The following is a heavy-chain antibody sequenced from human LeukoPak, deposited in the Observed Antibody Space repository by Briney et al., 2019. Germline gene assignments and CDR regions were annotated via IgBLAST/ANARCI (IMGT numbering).Heavy chain of an antibody. CDR2: IYSGGST. CDR1: GFTVSSNY. V-gene: IGHV3-53*01. Sequence: GGSLRLSCAASGFTVSSNYMSWVRQAPGKGLEWVSVIYSGGSTYYADSVKGRFTISRDNSKNTLYPQMNSLRAEDTAVYYCARDSGTTRDAFDIWGQGTMVTVSS. D-gene: IGHD1-26*01. J-gene: IGHJ3*02. CDR3: ARDSGTTRDAFDI.